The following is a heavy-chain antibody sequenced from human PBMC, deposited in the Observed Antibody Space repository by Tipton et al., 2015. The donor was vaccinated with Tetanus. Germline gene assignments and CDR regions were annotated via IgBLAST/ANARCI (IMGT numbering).Heavy chain of an antibody. CDR2: ISWNSGSI. D-gene: IGHD2/OR15-2a*01. CDR1: GFTFSSYW. J-gene: IGHJ6*02. V-gene: IGHV3-9*01. Sequence: SLRLSCAASGFTFSSYWMHWVRQAPGKGLEWVSGISWNSGSIGYADSVKGRFTISRDNAKNSLYLQMNSLRAEDTALYYCAKGIGYYGMDVWGQGTTVTVSS. CDR3: AKGIGYYGMDV.